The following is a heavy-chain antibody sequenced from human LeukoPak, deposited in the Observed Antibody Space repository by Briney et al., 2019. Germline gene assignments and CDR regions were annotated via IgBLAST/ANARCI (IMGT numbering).Heavy chain of an antibody. D-gene: IGHD3-3*01. V-gene: IGHV4-4*07. Sequence: SETLSLTCTVSGGSISNYYWSWIRQPAGKGLEWIGRIYTSGSTNYNPSLKSRVTMSVDTSKSQFSLKLTSVTAADTAVYYCARAEWLHWFDPWGQGTLVTVSS. CDR2: IYTSGST. CDR3: ARAEWLHWFDP. J-gene: IGHJ5*02. CDR1: GGSISNYY.